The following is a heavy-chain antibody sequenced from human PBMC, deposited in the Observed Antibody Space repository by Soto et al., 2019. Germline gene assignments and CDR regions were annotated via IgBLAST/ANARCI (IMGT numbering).Heavy chain of an antibody. Sequence: GESLKICCKGSGYSFTSSWISWVRQMPGKGLEWMGRIDPSDSSTNYSPSFQGHVTISADKSSSTGYLQWSSLKASDTAMYYGARLPDSVVVPAAIGGDYYYYGMDVGGQGTTVTVSS. V-gene: IGHV5-10-1*01. J-gene: IGHJ6*02. CDR1: GYSFTSSW. CDR2: IDPSDSST. CDR3: ARLPDSVVVPAAIGGDYYYYGMDV. D-gene: IGHD2-2*01.